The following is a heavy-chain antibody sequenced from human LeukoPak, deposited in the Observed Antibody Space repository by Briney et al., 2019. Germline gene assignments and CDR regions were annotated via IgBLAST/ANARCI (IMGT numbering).Heavy chain of an antibody. V-gene: IGHV4-4*07. Sequence: SETLSLTCTVSDGSITNYDWSWIRQPAGKGLEWIGLIYTSGSTYYNPSLKSRVTISVDTSKNQFSLKLSSVTAADTAVYYCARDRSTSYYYGMDVWGQGTTVTVSS. CDR1: DGSITNYD. J-gene: IGHJ6*02. CDR3: ARDRSTSYYYGMDV. CDR2: IYTSGST. D-gene: IGHD2-2*01.